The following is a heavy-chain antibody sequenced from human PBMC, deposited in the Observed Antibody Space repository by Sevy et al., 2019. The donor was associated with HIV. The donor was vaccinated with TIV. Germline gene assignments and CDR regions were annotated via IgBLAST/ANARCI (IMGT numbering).Heavy chain of an antibody. V-gene: IGHV3-7*01. Sequence: GGSLRLSCAASGFNINTYWMNWVRQAPGKGLEWVANIKCDGSEIYYVDSVRGRFTISKDNARNLVYLQMNSLRAEDTALYYCVRAIVIEGSFWGQGTLVTVSS. CDR2: IKCDGSEI. J-gene: IGHJ4*02. D-gene: IGHD2-2*01. CDR1: GFNINTYW. CDR3: VRAIVIEGSF.